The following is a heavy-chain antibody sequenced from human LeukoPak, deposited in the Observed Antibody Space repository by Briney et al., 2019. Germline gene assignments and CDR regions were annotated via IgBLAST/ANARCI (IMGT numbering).Heavy chain of an antibody. CDR1: GGSISSYY. Sequence: TETLSLTCTVSGGSISSYYWSWIRQPPGKGLEWIGYIYYSGSTNYNPSLKSRVTISVDTSKNQFSLKLSSVTAADTAVYYCARDRRLLWFGEEDYYMDVWGKGTTVTISS. CDR2: IYYSGST. V-gene: IGHV4-59*01. J-gene: IGHJ6*03. D-gene: IGHD3-10*01. CDR3: ARDRRLLWFGEEDYYMDV.